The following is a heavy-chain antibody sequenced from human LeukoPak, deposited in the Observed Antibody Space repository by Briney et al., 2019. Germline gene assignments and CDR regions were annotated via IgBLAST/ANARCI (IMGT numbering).Heavy chain of an antibody. D-gene: IGHD2-2*01. Sequence: SETLSLTCTVSGGSIRSFFWSWIRQPPGKGLEWIGYIYYSGSTNYNPSLKSRVTISVDTSKNQFSLKLSSVTAADTAVYYCARADLRGYCSSTSCLDAFDIWGQGTMVTVSS. CDR1: GGSIRSFF. J-gene: IGHJ3*02. V-gene: IGHV4-59*01. CDR3: ARADLRGYCSSTSCLDAFDI. CDR2: IYYSGST.